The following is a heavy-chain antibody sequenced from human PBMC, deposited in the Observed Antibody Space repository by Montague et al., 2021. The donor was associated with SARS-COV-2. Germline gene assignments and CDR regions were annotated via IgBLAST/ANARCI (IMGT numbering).Heavy chain of an antibody. V-gene: IGHV4-34*01. CDR3: ARGLMRFAVVDAAPRNAFDV. Sequence: SETLSLTCAVSGGSFNGFYWGWIRQPPGKGLEWLGEIGEINNGRSANYKLSLKSRVTISLDPSKNQFYLQLTSLTAADTAVHFCARGLMRFAVVDAAPRNAFDVWGQGTRVTVSS. CDR2: IGEINNGRSA. D-gene: IGHD2-15*01. J-gene: IGHJ3*01. CDR1: GGSFNGFY.